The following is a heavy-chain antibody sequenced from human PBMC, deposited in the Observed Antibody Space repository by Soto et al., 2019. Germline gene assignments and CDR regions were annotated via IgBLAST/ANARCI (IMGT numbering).Heavy chain of an antibody. CDR1: GGSFSGYY. CDR3: ARDLPITRVRWGFDY. V-gene: IGHV4-34*01. J-gene: IGHJ4*02. CDR2: INHSGST. D-gene: IGHD3-10*01. Sequence: SETLSLTCAVYGGSFSGYYWSWIRQPPGKGLEWIGEINHSGSTNYNPSLKSRVTISVDTSKNQFSLKLSSVTAADTAVYYCARDLPITRVRWGFDYWGQGPLIT.